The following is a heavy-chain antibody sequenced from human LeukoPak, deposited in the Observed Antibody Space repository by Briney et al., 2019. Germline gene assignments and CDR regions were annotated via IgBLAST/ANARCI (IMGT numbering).Heavy chain of an antibody. CDR1: GYTFTSYG. J-gene: IGHJ6*02. CDR3: AREPYLQYYGMDV. V-gene: IGHV1-18*01. CDR2: ISAYNGNT. D-gene: IGHD1-26*01. Sequence: ASVKVSCKASGYTFTSYGISWVRQAPGQGLEWMGWISAYNGNTNYAQKLQGRVTMTTDTSTSTVYMELSSLRSEDTAVYYCAREPYLQYYGMDVWGQGTTVTVSS.